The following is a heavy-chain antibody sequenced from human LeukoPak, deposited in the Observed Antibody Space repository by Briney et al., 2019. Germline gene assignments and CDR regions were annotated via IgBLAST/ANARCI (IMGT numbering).Heavy chain of an antibody. J-gene: IGHJ5*02. V-gene: IGHV4-59*12. D-gene: IGHD3-9*01. CDR1: GGSINNYY. Sequence: SETLTLTCTASGGSINNYYWRWIRQPLGKGLEWIGYIYYSGSTNYNPSLKSGLTISVDTYNNQFFLQLSTVPAADTAGYYCSRDMTDWWFDPWGQGTMVSVSS. CDR2: IYYSGST. CDR3: SRDMTDWWFDP.